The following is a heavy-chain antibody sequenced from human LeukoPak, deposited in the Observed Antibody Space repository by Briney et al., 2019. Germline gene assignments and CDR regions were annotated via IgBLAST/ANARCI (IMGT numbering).Heavy chain of an antibody. CDR3: ARENTMIRGVPRGFDI. V-gene: IGHV3-66*01. CDR1: EFSVGSNY. D-gene: IGHD3-10*01. Sequence: GGSLRLSCAASEFSVGSNYMTWVRQAPGKGLEWVSLIYSGGSTYYADSVKGRFTISRDNSKNTLYLQMNSLRAEDTAVYYCARENTMIRGVPRGFDIWGQGTMVTVSS. CDR2: IYSGGST. J-gene: IGHJ3*02.